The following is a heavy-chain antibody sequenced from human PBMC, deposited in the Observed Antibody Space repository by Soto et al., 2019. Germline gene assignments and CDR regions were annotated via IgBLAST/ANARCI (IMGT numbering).Heavy chain of an antibody. D-gene: IGHD6-6*01. CDR1: GFTFSGYN. V-gene: IGHV3-11*01. Sequence: QVQLVESGGGLVKPGGSLRLSCAASGFTFSGYNMSWIRQAPGKGLEWVSYITSSGSNTFDAESVKGRFTIPRDNTMNLLYLQMNSLGAEDTAVYYCARRGTISSAPHFHHWGQGTLVPVSS. J-gene: IGHJ4*02. CDR2: ITSSGSNT. CDR3: ARRGTISSAPHFHH.